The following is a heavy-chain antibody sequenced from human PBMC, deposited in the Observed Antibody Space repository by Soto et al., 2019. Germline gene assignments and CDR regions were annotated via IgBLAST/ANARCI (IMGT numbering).Heavy chain of an antibody. CDR2: INHSGST. CDR1: GGSFSGYY. V-gene: IGHV4-34*01. D-gene: IGHD6-6*01. CDR3: ARHPRIKQLGQGYNWFDP. J-gene: IGHJ5*02. Sequence: SETLSLTCAVYGGSFSGYYWSWIRQPPGKGLEWIGEINHSGSTNYNPSLKSRVTISVDTSKNQFSLKLSSVTAADTAVYYCARHPRIKQLGQGYNWFDPWGQGTLVTVSS.